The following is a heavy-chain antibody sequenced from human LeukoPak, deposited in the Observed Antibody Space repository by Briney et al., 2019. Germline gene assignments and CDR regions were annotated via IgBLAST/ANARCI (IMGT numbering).Heavy chain of an antibody. D-gene: IGHD6-19*01. J-gene: IGHJ5*02. Sequence: ASVKVSCKASGYTFINYGISWVRQAPGQGLEWMGWINPYNDNTKYTQNLQGRVTKTTDTSTGTAYMELRSLRSDDTAIYYCARDLREIISVAGFDPWGQGTLVTVSS. CDR1: GYTFINYG. CDR2: INPYNDNT. CDR3: ARDLREIISVAGFDP. V-gene: IGHV1-18*01.